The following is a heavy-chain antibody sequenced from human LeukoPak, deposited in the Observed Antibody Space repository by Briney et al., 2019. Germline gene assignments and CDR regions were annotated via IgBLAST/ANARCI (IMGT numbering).Heavy chain of an antibody. CDR3: AKDGRGYSKSGPSYYYYMDV. Sequence: GGSLRLSCAASGFTFSSYEMNWVRQAPGKGLEWVSYISTTGSSIYYADSVKGRFTISRDNVKNLLYLKMNSLRAEDTAVYYCAKDGRGYSKSGPSYYYYMDVWGKGTTVTISS. V-gene: IGHV3-48*03. D-gene: IGHD5-18*01. CDR2: ISTTGSSI. CDR1: GFTFSSYE. J-gene: IGHJ6*03.